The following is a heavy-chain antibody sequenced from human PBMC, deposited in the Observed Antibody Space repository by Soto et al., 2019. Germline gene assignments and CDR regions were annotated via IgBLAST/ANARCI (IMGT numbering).Heavy chain of an antibody. CDR1: GGSISSSTSY. CDR2: INYSGST. J-gene: IGHJ6*03. Sequence: QLQLQESGPGLVKPSETLSLTCTVSGGSISSSTSYWGWIRQPPGKGLEWIGSINYSGSTYYSPSLKSRVTISADTSKNQFSLKLSSVTAADTAVYYCARPVNYYYYYMDLWGKGTMVTVSS. CDR3: ARPVNYYYYYMDL. V-gene: IGHV4-39*01.